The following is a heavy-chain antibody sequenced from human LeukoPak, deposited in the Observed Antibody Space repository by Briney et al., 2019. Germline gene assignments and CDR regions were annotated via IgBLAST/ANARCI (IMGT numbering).Heavy chain of an antibody. J-gene: IGHJ4*02. Sequence: GGSLRLSCAASGFTLTTYAMTWVRQAPGKGLEWVSGITASGPTTYYADSVKGRFTSSRDNSKNTLYLQMNSLRAEDTAVYYCAKDADDYVSYFDYWGQGTLVTVSS. CDR2: ITASGPTT. CDR1: GFTLTTYA. D-gene: IGHD4-17*01. CDR3: AKDADDYVSYFDY. V-gene: IGHV3-23*01.